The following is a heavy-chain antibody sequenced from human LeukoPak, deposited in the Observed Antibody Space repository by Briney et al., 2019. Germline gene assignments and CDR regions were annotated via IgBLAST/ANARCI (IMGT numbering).Heavy chain of an antibody. D-gene: IGHD1-14*01. J-gene: IGHJ4*02. CDR1: GFTVSSYD. CDR2: ICGSGGSK. CDR3: AKARVATGDY. Sequence: GGSLRLSCAASGFTVSSYDMSWVRQAPGKGLEWVSAICGSGGSKYYADSVKGRLTISRDNSKNTLYLQMNSLRAEDTAVYYCAKARVATGDYWGPGTLVTVSS. V-gene: IGHV3-23*01.